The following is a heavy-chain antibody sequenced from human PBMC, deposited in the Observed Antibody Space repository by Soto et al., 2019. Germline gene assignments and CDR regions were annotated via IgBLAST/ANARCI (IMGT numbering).Heavy chain of an antibody. CDR3: ARDSIAARGNFQH. Sequence: GASVKVSCKASGYTFTSYAMHWVRQAPGQRLEWMGWINAGNGNTKYSQKFQGRVTITRDTSASTAYMELSGLRSEDTAVYYCARDSIAARGNFQHWGQGTLVTVSS. J-gene: IGHJ1*01. D-gene: IGHD6-6*01. V-gene: IGHV1-3*01. CDR2: INAGNGNT. CDR1: GYTFTSYA.